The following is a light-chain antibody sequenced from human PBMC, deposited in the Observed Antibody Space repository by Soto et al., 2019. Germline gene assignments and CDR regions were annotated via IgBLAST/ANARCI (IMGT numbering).Light chain of an antibody. CDR3: QQHETLIT. CDR1: QSLSSSY. J-gene: IGKJ5*01. Sequence: EFVLTHSPGTLSLSPCERATLSFSASQSLSSSYFAWYQHKPGQGPRLLIYGAFTRATGIPDRFSGSGSGTDFTLTISRLEPEDFAVYYCQQHETLITFGQGTRLE. CDR2: GAF. V-gene: IGKV3-20*01.